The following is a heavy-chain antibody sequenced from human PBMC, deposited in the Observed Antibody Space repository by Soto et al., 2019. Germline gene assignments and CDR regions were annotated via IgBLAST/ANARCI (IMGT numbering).Heavy chain of an antibody. V-gene: IGHV4-4*02. CDR2: IYHSGST. Sequence: QVQLQESGPGLVKPSGTLSLTCAVSGGSISSSNWWSWVRQPPGKGLEWIGEIYHSGSTNYNPSLKSRVTISVDKSKNQFSLKLSSVTAADTAVYYCARDPVLRYFDWPYGMDVWGQGTTVTVSS. CDR3: ARDPVLRYFDWPYGMDV. J-gene: IGHJ6*02. CDR1: GGSISSSNW. D-gene: IGHD3-9*01.